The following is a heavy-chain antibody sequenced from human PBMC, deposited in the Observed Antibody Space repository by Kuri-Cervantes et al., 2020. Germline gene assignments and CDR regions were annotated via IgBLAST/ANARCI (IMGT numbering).Heavy chain of an antibody. D-gene: IGHD1-26*01. V-gene: IGHV3-7*02. CDR3: ARSGSYRLFEY. CDR2: MKQERCEK. CDR1: GFTFSSYW. Sequence: GGSLRLSCAASGFTFSSYWMSWVRQAPGKGLVWVANMKQERCEKYYVDSVKGRFTISRDNAKNSRYLQMNSLRAEDTAVYYCARSGSYRLFEYWCQGTLVTVSS. J-gene: IGHJ4*02.